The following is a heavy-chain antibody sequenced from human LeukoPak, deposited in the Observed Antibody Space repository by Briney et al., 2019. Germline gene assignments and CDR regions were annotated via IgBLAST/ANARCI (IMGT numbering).Heavy chain of an antibody. D-gene: IGHD1-1*01. CDR3: GRVPGPFDI. J-gene: IGHJ3*02. Sequence: GGSLRLSCTASGFTFGSYWMSWVRQAPGKGLEWVANINQDGGEKYYVDSVKGRFTISRDNAKNSLYLQMESLRAEDTAVYYCGRVPGPFDIWGQGTMVTVSS. CDR1: GFTFGSYW. V-gene: IGHV3-7*01. CDR2: INQDGGEK.